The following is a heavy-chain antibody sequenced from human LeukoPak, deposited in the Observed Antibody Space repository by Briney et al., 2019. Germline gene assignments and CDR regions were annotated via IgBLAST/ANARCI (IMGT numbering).Heavy chain of an antibody. CDR3: ARLWQIDY. Sequence: GGSLRLSCAASGFTFSSNWMTWVRQAPGKGLEWVANIKQDGSEKYYVDSVKGRFTIYRDNAKNSVYLQMNSLRVEDTAVYYCARLWQIDYWGQGTLVTVSS. CDR2: IKQDGSEK. V-gene: IGHV3-7*01. CDR1: GFTFSSNW. J-gene: IGHJ4*02. D-gene: IGHD2-21*01.